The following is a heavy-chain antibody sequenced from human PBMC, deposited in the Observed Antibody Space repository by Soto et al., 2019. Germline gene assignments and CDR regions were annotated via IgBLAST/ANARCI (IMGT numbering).Heavy chain of an antibody. J-gene: IGHJ4*02. CDR2: IIPILGIA. CDR1: GGTFSSYT. CDR3: ARDISGGSGTDIWPDY. Sequence: VQLVQSGAEVKKPGSSVKVSCKASGGTFSSYTISWVRQAPGQGLEWMGRIIPILGIANYAQKCQGRVTITADKSTSTAYMELSSLRSEDTAVYYCARDISGGSGTDIWPDYWGQGTLVTVSS. V-gene: IGHV1-69*08. D-gene: IGHD3-10*01.